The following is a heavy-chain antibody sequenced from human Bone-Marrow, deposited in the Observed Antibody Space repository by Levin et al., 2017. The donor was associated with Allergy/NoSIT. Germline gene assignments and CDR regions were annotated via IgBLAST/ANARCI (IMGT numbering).Heavy chain of an antibody. Sequence: ASVKVSCTTSGDSFSSYTLSWVRQAPGEGLEWMGRIIPFVGMTNYAQKFQGRVTITADKSTSTVYMELSSLTSEDTAVYYCARDGAGTVHNYWGQGTLVTVSS. D-gene: IGHD4-11*01. V-gene: IGHV1-69*04. J-gene: IGHJ4*02. CDR3: ARDGAGTVHNY. CDR1: GDSFSSYT. CDR2: IIPFVGMT.